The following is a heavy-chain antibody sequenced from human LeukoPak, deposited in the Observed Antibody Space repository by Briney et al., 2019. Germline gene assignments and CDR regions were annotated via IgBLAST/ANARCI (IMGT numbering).Heavy chain of an antibody. CDR1: GGSISSYY. J-gene: IGHJ4*02. CDR3: ARDGGGAARPGPGQFDY. D-gene: IGHD6-6*01. CDR2: IYTSGST. V-gene: IGHV4-4*07. Sequence: SETLSLTCTVSGGSISSYYWSWIRQPAGKGLEWIGRIYTSGSTNYNPSLKSRVTMLVDTSKNQFSLKLSSVTAADTAVYYCARDGGGAARPGPGQFDYWGQGTLVTVSS.